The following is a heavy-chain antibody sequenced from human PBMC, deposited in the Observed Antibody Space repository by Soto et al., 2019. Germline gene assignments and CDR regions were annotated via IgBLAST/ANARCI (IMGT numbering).Heavy chain of an antibody. V-gene: IGHV4-34*01. CDR1: GGSFSGYY. CDR3: AIRNSSGYYPQGY. CDR2: INHSGST. J-gene: IGHJ4*02. Sequence: KPSETLSLTCAVYGGSFSGYYWSWIRQPPGKGLEWIGEINHSGSTNYNPSLKSRVTISVDTSKNQFSLKLSSVTAADTAVYYCAIRNSSGYYPQGYWGQGTLVTVSS. D-gene: IGHD3-22*01.